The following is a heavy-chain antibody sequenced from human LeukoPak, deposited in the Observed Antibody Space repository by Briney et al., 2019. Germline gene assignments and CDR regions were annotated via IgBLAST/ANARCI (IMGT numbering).Heavy chain of an antibody. CDR3: AKDNIAQGSGSYLDY. CDR1: GFTFSTYA. CDR2: VSYDGTKK. D-gene: IGHD3-10*01. V-gene: IGHV3-30*18. J-gene: IGHJ4*02. Sequence: GGSLRLPCAASGFTFSTYAMHWVRQAPGKGLEWVAIVSYDGTKKGYADSVKGRFSISRDNSKNTLYLQMNSLRAEDTAIYYCAKDNIAQGSGSYLDYWGQGALITVSS.